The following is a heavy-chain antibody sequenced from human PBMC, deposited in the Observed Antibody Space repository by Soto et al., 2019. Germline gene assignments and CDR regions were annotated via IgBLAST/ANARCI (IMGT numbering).Heavy chain of an antibody. CDR2: FRESGGTT. CDR1: GFSFSSSA. Sequence: VQLWDSGGGLVQPGGSLRLSCAASGFSFSSSAMSWVRQAPGKRLEWVSTFRESGGTTHYADPVKGRFTISIDTSNNILFLQMNSLRAADTAIYDCTKDSHWAIISPTHDYWGQVTLVTVSS. V-gene: IGHV3-23*01. J-gene: IGHJ4*02. D-gene: IGHD2-2*01. CDR3: TKDSHWAIISPTHDY.